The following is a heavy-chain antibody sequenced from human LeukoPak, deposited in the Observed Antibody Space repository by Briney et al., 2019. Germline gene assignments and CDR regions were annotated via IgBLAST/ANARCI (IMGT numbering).Heavy chain of an antibody. CDR3: AKGRNFDWLSSSDFDY. V-gene: IGHV3-23*01. J-gene: IGHJ4*02. CDR1: GFTSSRYA. Sequence: GGSLRLSCAASGFTSSRYAMNWVRQPPGKGLEWVSTISGDSSTTSYAGSVKGRFTISRDNSKNTLYLQMSSLRAEDTAIYYCAKGRNFDWLSSSDFDYWGQGTLVTVSS. CDR2: ISGDSSTT. D-gene: IGHD3-9*01.